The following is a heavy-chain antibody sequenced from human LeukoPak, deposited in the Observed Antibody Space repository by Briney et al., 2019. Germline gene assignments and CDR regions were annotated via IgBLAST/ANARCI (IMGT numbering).Heavy chain of an antibody. CDR1: GYTFTSYD. J-gene: IGHJ4*02. V-gene: IGHV1-8*01. CDR3: AREDSFATDY. D-gene: IGHD1-26*01. CDR2: KNPNSGNT. Sequence: ASVKVSCKASGYTFTSYDINWVRQATGQGLEWMGWKNPNSGNTGYAQKFQGRVTMTRNTSISTAYMELSSLRSEDTAVYYCAREDSFATDYWGQGTLVTVSS.